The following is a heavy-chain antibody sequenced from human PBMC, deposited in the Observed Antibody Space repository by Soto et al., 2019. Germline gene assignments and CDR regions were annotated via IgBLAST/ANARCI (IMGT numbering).Heavy chain of an antibody. V-gene: IGHV3-30*18. CDR1: GFTFSSYG. CDR3: AKEPGYSSGWYYFDC. CDR2: ISYDGSNK. Sequence: QVQLVESGGGVVQPGRSLRLSCAASGFTFSSYGMHWVRQAPGKGLEWVAVISYDGSNKYYADSVKGRFTISRDKSKNTLYLQMNSLRAEDTAVYYFAKEPGYSSGWYYFDCWGQGTLVTVSS. J-gene: IGHJ4*02. D-gene: IGHD6-19*01.